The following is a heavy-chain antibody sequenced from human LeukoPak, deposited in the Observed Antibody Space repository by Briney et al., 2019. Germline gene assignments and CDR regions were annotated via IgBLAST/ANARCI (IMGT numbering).Heavy chain of an antibody. J-gene: IGHJ4*02. CDR2: IYYSGST. CDR1: GGSISSSSYY. D-gene: IGHD1-26*01. Sequence: SETLSLTCTVSGGSISSSSYYWGWIRQPPGKGLEWIGSIYYSGSTYYNPSLKGRVTISVDTSKNQFSLKLSSVTAADTAVYYCASGIAGAFDYWGQGTLVTVSS. V-gene: IGHV4-39*01. CDR3: ASGIAGAFDY.